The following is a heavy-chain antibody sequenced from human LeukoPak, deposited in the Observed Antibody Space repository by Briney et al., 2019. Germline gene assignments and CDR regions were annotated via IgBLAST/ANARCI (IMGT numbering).Heavy chain of an antibody. CDR1: GGSFSGYY. CDR3: ARHSAAVNGFDY. CDR2: INHSGST. J-gene: IGHJ4*02. V-gene: IGHV4-34*01. Sequence: SETLSLTCAVYGGSFSGYYWSWIRQPPGKGLEWIGEINHSGSTNYNPSLKSRVTIPVGTSKNQFSLKLSSVTAADTAVYYCARHSAAVNGFDYWGQGTLVTVSS. D-gene: IGHD6-13*01.